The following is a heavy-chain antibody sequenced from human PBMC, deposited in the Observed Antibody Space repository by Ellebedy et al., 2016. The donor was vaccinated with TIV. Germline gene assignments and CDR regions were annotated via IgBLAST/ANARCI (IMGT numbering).Heavy chain of an antibody. J-gene: IGHJ4*02. CDR3: VKDMVAMRYYLDY. V-gene: IGHV3-9*01. CDR2: ISWNSGSI. CDR1: GLTFSDHV. Sequence: GGSLRLSCAASGLTFSDHVMHWVRKAPGKGLEWVSGISWNSGSIGYADSVKGRFTISRDNPKKSLFLQMNSLRPEDTAFYYCVKDMVAMRYYLDYWGQGILVTVSS. D-gene: IGHD2-2*01.